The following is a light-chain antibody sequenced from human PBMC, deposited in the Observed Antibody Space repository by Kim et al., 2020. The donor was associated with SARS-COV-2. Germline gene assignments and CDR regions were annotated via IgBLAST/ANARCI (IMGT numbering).Light chain of an antibody. CDR2: GAS. V-gene: IGKV1-9*01. CDR1: QDMRNS. J-gene: IGKJ4*01. CDR3: QQLNSYSLT. Sequence: ASAGNSVTITCRASQDMRNSLAWYQQKPGKVPKLLIYGASTLQSGVPLRFSGSGSGTDFTLTISSLQPEDFATYYCQQLNSYSLTFGGGTKVDIK.